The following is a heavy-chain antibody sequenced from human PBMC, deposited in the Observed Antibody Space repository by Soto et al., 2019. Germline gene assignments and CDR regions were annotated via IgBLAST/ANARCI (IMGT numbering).Heavy chain of an antibody. D-gene: IGHD5-18*01. CDR1: GYNFSAYY. CDR3: ERETVTSMVDY. Sequence: QVQLVQSGAEVKKPGASVKVSCQTSGYNFSAYYFNWVRQAAGQGPEWMGWLNPRNGKSGYVQKFRGRVTMTRYTSIATVYLELSRLTAEDTAYYVCERETVTSMVDYWGQGTLVTVSS. J-gene: IGHJ4*02. CDR2: LNPRNGKS. V-gene: IGHV1-8*01.